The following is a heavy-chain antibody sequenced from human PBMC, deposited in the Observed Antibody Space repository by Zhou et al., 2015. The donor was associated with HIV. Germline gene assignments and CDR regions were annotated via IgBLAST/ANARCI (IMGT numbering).Heavy chain of an antibody. CDR3: TRGRGNSGY. Sequence: EVQLVESGGGLVQPGRSLRLSCTASGFTFGDYPMSWFRQAPGKGLEWVSFIRSKAYGGTTEYAASVKGRFTISRDDSKSIAYLHMNSLKTEDTAVYYCTRGRGNSGYWGQGTLVTVSS. D-gene: IGHD4-23*01. V-gene: IGHV3-49*03. CDR2: IRSKAYGGTT. J-gene: IGHJ4*02. CDR1: GFTFGDYP.